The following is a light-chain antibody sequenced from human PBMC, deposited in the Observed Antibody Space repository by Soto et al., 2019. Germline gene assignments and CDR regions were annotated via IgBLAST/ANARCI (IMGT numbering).Light chain of an antibody. Sequence: QSALTQPPSASGSPGQSVTISCTGTSSDVGGYNYVSWFQQHPGKAPKLMIDEVSKRPSGVPDRCSGSKSGNTASLTVSGLQSEDEADYYCTSYAGSNIWVFGGGTKLTVL. V-gene: IGLV2-8*01. CDR1: SSDVGGYNY. CDR2: EVS. J-gene: IGLJ2*01. CDR3: TSYAGSNIWV.